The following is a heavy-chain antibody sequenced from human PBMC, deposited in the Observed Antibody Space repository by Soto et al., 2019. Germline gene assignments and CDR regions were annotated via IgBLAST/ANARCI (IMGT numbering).Heavy chain of an antibody. CDR3: ARRANYYGSGSYYND. J-gene: IGHJ4*02. CDR1: GGSISSSSYY. V-gene: IGHV4-39*01. CDR2: IYYSGST. Sequence: QLQLQESGPGLVKPSETLSLTCTVSGGSISSSSYYWGWIRQPPGKGLEWIGSIYYSGSTYYNPSLKSRVTISVDTSKNQFSLKLSSVTAADTAVYYCARRANYYGSGSYYNDWGQGTLVTVSS. D-gene: IGHD3-10*01.